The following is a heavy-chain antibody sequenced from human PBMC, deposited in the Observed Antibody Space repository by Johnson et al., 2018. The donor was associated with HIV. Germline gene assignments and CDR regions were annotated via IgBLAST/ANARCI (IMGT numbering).Heavy chain of an antibody. CDR2: ISWNSGSI. CDR1: GFTFDDYA. Sequence: VQLVESGGGLVQPGRSLRLSCAASGFTFDDYAMHWVRQTPGKGLEWVSGISWNSGSIGYADSVKGRFTISRDNAKNSLYLQMNSLRAEDTAVYYCARDGYSSGWYGNDAFDIWGQGTMV. CDR3: ARDGYSSGWYGNDAFDI. D-gene: IGHD6-19*01. V-gene: IGHV3-9*01. J-gene: IGHJ3*02.